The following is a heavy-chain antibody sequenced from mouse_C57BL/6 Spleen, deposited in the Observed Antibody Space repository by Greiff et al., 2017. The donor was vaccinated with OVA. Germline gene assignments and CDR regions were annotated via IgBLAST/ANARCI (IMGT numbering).Heavy chain of an antibody. CDR1: GYTFTEYT. V-gene: IGHV1-62-2*01. J-gene: IGHJ1*03. Sequence: VQRVESGAELVKPGASVKLSCKASGYTFTEYTIHWVKQRSGQGLEWIGWFYPGSGSIKYNEKFKDKATLTADKSSSTVYMELSRLTSEDSAVYFCARHEGDYYGSRDWYFDVWGTGTTVTVSS. CDR2: FYPGSGSI. D-gene: IGHD1-1*01. CDR3: ARHEGDYYGSRDWYFDV.